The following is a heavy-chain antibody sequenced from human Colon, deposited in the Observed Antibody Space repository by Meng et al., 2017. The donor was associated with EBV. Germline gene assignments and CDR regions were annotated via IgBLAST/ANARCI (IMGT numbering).Heavy chain of an antibody. CDR2: IYYSGST. D-gene: IGHD6-19*01. CDR1: GGSVSSGCYY. J-gene: IGHJ4*02. Sequence: QVHQQHSGPVLVEPSQTLSLTCTVSGGSVSSGCYYWTWIRQHPEKGLEWFGHIYYSGSTFYNPSLKRRVIISIDTSKNQFSLNLRSVTAADTAVYYCARVSSGWDYFDYWGQGTLVTVSS. V-gene: IGHV4-31*03. CDR3: ARVSSGWDYFDY.